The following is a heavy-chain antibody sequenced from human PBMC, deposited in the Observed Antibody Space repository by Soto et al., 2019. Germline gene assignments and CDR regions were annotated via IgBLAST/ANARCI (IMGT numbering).Heavy chain of an antibody. CDR3: ARGHSTDCSDGGCASFFYHQLDA. CDR2: INPKSGGT. CDR1: GYTFTDYH. D-gene: IGHD2-8*01. Sequence: ASGKGSCEASGYTFTDYHIYWVRQAPGQGLEWLGRINPKSGGTSTAQKFQGWVTMTRDTSISTAYMELTRLGSDETAVYFCARGHSTDCSDGGCASFFYHQLDAYGQVPTVPVPS. V-gene: IGHV1-2*04. J-gene: IGHJ6*02.